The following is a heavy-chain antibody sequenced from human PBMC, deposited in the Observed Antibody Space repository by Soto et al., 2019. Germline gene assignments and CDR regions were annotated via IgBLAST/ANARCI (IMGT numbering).Heavy chain of an antibody. J-gene: IGHJ5*02. CDR3: AKGGYCSSTSCYEPRYNWFDP. V-gene: IGHV3-23*01. D-gene: IGHD2-2*03. CDR1: GFTFSSYA. CDR2: ISGSGGST. Sequence: PGGSLRLSCAASGFTFSSYAMSWVRQAPGKGLEWVSAISGSGGSTYYADSVKGRFTISRDNSKNTLFLQMNSLRAEDTAVYYCAKGGYCSSTSCYEPRYNWFDPWGQGTLVTVSS.